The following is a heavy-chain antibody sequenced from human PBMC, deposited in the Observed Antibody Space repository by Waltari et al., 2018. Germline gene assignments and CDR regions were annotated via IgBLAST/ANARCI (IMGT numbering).Heavy chain of an antibody. CDR1: GYSISSGYY. V-gene: IGHV4-38-2*01. Sequence: QVQLQESGPGLVKPSETLSLTCAVSGYSISSGYYWGWIRQPPGKGLEWIGSIYHSGRTYYNPSLKSRVTISVDTSKNQFSLKLSSVTAADTAVYYCARHSGGGFRPPYWYFDLWGRDTLVTVSS. CDR2: IYHSGRT. D-gene: IGHD6-19*01. CDR3: ARHSGGGFRPPYWYFDL. J-gene: IGHJ2*01.